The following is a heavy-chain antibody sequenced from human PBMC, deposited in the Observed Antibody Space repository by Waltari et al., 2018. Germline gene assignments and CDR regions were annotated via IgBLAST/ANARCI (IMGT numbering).Heavy chain of an antibody. D-gene: IGHD6-19*01. Sequence: QVQLVQSGAEVKKPGASVKVSCKASGYPFTSYAMHWVRQAPGQRLEWMGWINAGNGNTKYSQEFQGRVTITRDTSASTAYMELSSLRSEDMAVYYCATTEVDSSGFGYWGQGTLVTVSS. CDR2: INAGNGNT. CDR1: GYPFTSYA. J-gene: IGHJ4*02. V-gene: IGHV1-3*03. CDR3: ATTEVDSSGFGY.